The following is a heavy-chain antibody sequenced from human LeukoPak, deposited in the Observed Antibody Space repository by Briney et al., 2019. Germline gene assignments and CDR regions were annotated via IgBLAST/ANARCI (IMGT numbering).Heavy chain of an antibody. V-gene: IGHV1-2*02. D-gene: IGHD1-26*01. CDR2: INPNSGGT. CDR1: GYTFNVYY. J-gene: IGHJ4*02. Sequence: ASVKVSCKASGYTFNVYYMHWVRQAPGQGLEWVGWINPNSGGTNYAQKFQGRVTMTRDTSISTAYMELSRLRSDDTAVYYCARAMGSYYPYYFDYWGQGTLVTVSS. CDR3: ARAMGSYYPYYFDY.